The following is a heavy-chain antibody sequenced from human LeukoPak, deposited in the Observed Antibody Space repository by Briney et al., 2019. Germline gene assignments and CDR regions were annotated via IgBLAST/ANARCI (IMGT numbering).Heavy chain of an antibody. Sequence: SETLSLTCTVSGGSISSGGYYWSWIRQPPGKGLEWIGYIYHSGSTYYNPSLKSRVTISVDTSKNQFSLKLSSVTAADTAVYYCARQIFYGGNSDWFDPWGQGTLVTVSS. CDR3: ARQIFYGGNSDWFDP. D-gene: IGHD4-23*01. CDR1: GGSISSGGYY. CDR2: IYHSGST. V-gene: IGHV4-30-2*01. J-gene: IGHJ5*02.